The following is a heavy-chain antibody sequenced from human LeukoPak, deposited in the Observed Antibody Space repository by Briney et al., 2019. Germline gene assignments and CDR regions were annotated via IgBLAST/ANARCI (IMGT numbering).Heavy chain of an antibody. D-gene: IGHD6-19*01. J-gene: IGHJ4*02. CDR3: ARGYRVEAVAGTIDY. Sequence: GASVKVSCKASGGTFSSYAISWVRQAPGQGLEWMGGIIPIFGTANYAQKFQGRVTITADESTSTAYMELSSLRSDDTAVYYCARGYRVEAVAGTIDYWGQGTLVTVSS. CDR2: IIPIFGTA. CDR1: GGTFSSYA. V-gene: IGHV1-69*13.